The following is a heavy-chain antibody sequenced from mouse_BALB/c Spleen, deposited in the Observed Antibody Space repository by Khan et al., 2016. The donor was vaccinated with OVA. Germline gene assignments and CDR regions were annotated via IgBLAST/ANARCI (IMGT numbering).Heavy chain of an antibody. CDR3: TRVGYSGTMDY. CDR1: GYTFTNYG. J-gene: IGHJ4*01. D-gene: IGHD2-14*01. Sequence: QIQFVQSGPELKKPGETVKISCKASGYTFTNYGMNWAKQAPGKGLKWIGWINTYTGEPTYADDFKGRFAFSLVTSASTAYLQINNLKNGDTATYFCTRVGYSGTMDYWGQGTSVTGSA. V-gene: IGHV9-3-1*01. CDR2: INTYTGEP.